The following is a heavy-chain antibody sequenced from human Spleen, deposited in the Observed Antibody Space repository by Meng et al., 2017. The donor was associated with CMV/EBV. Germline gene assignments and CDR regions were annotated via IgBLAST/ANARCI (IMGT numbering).Heavy chain of an antibody. Sequence: GCSLGTSGVGVGWIRQPPGKTLEWLALIYWNDDKRYSPSLKSRLTITKDTSKNQVVLTMTNMDPVDTATYYCAHSYYDSSGYYLPWGYWGQGTLVTVSS. D-gene: IGHD3-22*01. CDR3: AHSYYDSSGYYLPWGY. CDR2: IYWNDDK. V-gene: IGHV2-5*01. CDR1: GCSLGTSGVG. J-gene: IGHJ4*02.